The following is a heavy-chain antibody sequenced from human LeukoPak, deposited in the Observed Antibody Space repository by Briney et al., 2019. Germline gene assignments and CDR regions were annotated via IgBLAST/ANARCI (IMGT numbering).Heavy chain of an antibody. Sequence: GESLKIGCKGSGYSVTSYWICWVLQMPGKGLELMGIIYPGDSDTRYSPSFQGQVTISADKSISTAYPQWSSLKASDTAMYYCARVWDGGSGDYWGQGTLVTVSS. J-gene: IGHJ4*02. CDR3: ARVWDGGSGDY. CDR2: IYPGDSDT. CDR1: GYSVTSYW. V-gene: IGHV5-51*01. D-gene: IGHD3-10*01.